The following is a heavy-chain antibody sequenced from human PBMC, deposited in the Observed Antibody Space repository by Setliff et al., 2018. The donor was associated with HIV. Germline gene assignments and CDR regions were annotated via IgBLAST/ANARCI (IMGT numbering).Heavy chain of an antibody. CDR1: GASMRVYY. D-gene: IGHD3-3*01. Sequence: SETLSLTCTVSGASMRVYYWTWIRQSPGKGLEWIGHIFYTGSTTYNPSLKSRLTMSVDTSNSQFSLKLTSVTAADAAVYYCARQVSIPGVAVTPLDYWGQGSLVTGSS. CDR3: ARQVSIPGVAVTPLDY. CDR2: IFYTGST. V-gene: IGHV4-59*08. J-gene: IGHJ4*02.